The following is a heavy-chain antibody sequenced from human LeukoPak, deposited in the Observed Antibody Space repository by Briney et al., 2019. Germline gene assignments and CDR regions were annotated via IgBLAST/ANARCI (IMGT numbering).Heavy chain of an antibody. CDR1: GGSISSSNYY. V-gene: IGHV4-39*01. CDR3: ARRLAGTEDY. D-gene: IGHD6-13*01. J-gene: IGHJ4*02. Sequence: SETLSLTCTVSGGSISSSNYYWGWIRQPPGRGLEWIGSFYYSESTYYNPSLRSRVTISVDTSKNQFSLRLSSVTATDTAVYYRARRLAGTEDYWGQGTLVTVSS. CDR2: FYYSEST.